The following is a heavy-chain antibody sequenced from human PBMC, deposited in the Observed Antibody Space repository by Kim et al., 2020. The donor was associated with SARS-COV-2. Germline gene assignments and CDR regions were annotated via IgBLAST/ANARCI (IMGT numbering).Heavy chain of an antibody. J-gene: IGHJ4*02. D-gene: IGHD2-21*02. Sequence: SVEGRFTISGDNSKNTLYLQMNSLRAEDTAVYYCAKAIPYCGGDCYSFDYWGQGTLVTVSS. CDR3: AKAIPYCGGDCYSFDY. V-gene: IGHV3-23*01.